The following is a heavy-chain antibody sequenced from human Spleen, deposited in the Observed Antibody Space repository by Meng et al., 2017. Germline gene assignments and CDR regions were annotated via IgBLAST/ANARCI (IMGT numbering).Heavy chain of an antibody. Sequence: QVPLGQYGGEVTEPGASVTVSGKHSGNNFPDYYLHWVRRAPGQGLEWMGRINPKSGDTHYAQKFQARVTMTGDTSISTAYMELSGLRSDDTAMYYCARDEDISAAGKLFGDYWGQGTLVTVSS. D-gene: IGHD6-25*01. J-gene: IGHJ4*02. CDR2: INPKSGDT. V-gene: IGHV1-2*06. CDR3: ARDEDISAAGKLFGDY. CDR1: GNNFPDYY.